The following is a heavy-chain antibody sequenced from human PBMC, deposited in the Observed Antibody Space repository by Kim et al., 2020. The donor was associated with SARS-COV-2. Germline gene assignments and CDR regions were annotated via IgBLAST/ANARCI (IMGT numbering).Heavy chain of an antibody. V-gene: IGHV3-15*01. D-gene: IGHD1-1*01. CDR3: TTSRRERSGTPFYYYYYGMDV. Sequence: GGSLRLSCAASGFTFSNAWMSWVRQAPGKGLEWVGRIKSKTDGGTTDYAAPVKGRFTISRDDSKNTLYLQMNSLKTEDTAVYYCTTSRRERSGTPFYYYYYGMDVWGQGTTVTVSS. CDR1: GFTFSNAW. CDR2: IKSKTDGGTT. J-gene: IGHJ6*02.